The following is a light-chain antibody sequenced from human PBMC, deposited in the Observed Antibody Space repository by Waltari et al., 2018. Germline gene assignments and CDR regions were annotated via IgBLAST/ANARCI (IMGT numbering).Light chain of an antibody. Sequence: EIVMTQSPATLSVSPVERATLSCRASQSLSSNLNWYLQKPGQAPRLLIYGASTRATGIPSRFSGSGSGTEFTLTISSVQSEDFAVYYCQQYNNWPITFGQGTRLEIK. CDR3: QQYNNWPIT. J-gene: IGKJ5*01. CDR2: GAS. CDR1: QSLSSN. V-gene: IGKV3-15*01.